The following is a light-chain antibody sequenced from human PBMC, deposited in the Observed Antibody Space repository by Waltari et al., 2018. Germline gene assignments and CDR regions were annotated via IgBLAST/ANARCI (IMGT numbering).Light chain of an antibody. CDR3: QQYNNWPPGT. CDR1: QSVRNN. V-gene: IGKV3D-15*01. CDR2: GAS. J-gene: IGKJ1*01. Sequence: EIVMTQSPATLSVSPGARATLSCRASQSVRNNLVWYQQKPGQAPRLLIYGASTRVTGIAARFSGSGSGTEFTLTISSLQSEDFAVYYCQQYNNWPPGTFGQGTKVEIK.